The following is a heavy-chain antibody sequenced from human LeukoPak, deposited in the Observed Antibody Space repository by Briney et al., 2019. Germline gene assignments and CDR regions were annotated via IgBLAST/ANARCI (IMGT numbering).Heavy chain of an antibody. Sequence: SETLSLTCTVSGVSISSYYWSWIRQPPGKGLEWIGYIYYSGSTNYNPSLKSRVTISVDTSKNQFSLKLRSVTAADTAVYYCARGLGQWLAGYWFDPWGQGTLVTVSS. CDR1: GVSISSYY. CDR2: IYYSGST. V-gene: IGHV4-59*01. J-gene: IGHJ5*02. D-gene: IGHD6-19*01. CDR3: ARGLGQWLAGYWFDP.